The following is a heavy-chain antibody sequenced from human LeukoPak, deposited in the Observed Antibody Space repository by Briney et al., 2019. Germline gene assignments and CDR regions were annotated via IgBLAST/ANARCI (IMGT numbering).Heavy chain of an antibody. CDR1: GYTFTKSW. CDR3: ARHVGQQLDYYYYYYMDV. J-gene: IGHJ6*03. D-gene: IGHD6-13*01. V-gene: IGHV5-51*01. Sequence: GESLKISCKASGYTFTKSWIGWVRQMPGKGLEWMGIIYPGDSDTRYSPSFQGQVTISADKSISTAYLQWSSLKASDTAMYYCARHVGQQLDYYYYYYMDVWGKGTTVTVSS. CDR2: IYPGDSDT.